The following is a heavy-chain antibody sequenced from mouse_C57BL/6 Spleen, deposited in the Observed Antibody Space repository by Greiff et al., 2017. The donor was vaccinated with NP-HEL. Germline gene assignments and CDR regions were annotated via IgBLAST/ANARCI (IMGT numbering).Heavy chain of an antibody. CDR2: ISDGGSYT. Sequence: VQLKESGGGLVKPGGSLKLSCAASGFTFSSYAMSWVRQTPEKRLEWVATISDGGSYTYYPDNVKGRFTISRDNAKNNLYLQMSHLKSEDTAMYYCARGGYYGSGAMDYWGQGTSVTVSS. D-gene: IGHD1-1*01. V-gene: IGHV5-4*01. CDR3: ARGGYYGSGAMDY. CDR1: GFTFSSYA. J-gene: IGHJ4*01.